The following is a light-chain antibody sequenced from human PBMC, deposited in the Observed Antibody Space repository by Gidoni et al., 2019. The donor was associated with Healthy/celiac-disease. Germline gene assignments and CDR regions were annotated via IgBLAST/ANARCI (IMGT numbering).Light chain of an antibody. V-gene: IGLV2-23*02. CDR3: CSYAGSSTYWV. CDR1: SSDVGSYNL. Sequence: QSALPQPASVSGSPGQSITISCTGTSSDVGSYNLVSWYQQHPGKAPNLMIYEVSKRPSGVSNRFSGSKSGNTASLTISGLQAEDESDYYCCSYAGSSTYWVFGGGTKLTVL. CDR2: EVS. J-gene: IGLJ3*02.